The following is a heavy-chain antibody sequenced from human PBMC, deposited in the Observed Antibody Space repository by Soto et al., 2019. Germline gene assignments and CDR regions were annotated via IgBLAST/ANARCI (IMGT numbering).Heavy chain of an antibody. CDR3: ARKGTRYAPPDY. CDR1: GGSISSYY. J-gene: IGHJ4*02. Sequence: PSETLSLTCTVSGGSISSYYWSWIRQPPGKGLEWIGEINHSGSTNYNPSLKSRVTISVDTSKNQFSLKLSSVTAADTAVYYCARKGTRYAPPDYWGQGTLVTSPQ. CDR2: INHSGST. V-gene: IGHV4-34*01. D-gene: IGHD2-2*01.